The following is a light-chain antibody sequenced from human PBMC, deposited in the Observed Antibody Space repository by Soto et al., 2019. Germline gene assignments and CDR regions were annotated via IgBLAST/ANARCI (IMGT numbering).Light chain of an antibody. V-gene: IGKV1-39*01. Sequence: IHMTQSPSSLSASVLYRVTITFLSSQSISSYLNWYQQKPGKAPKLLIYAASSLQSGVPSRFSGSGSGTDFTLTISSLQAEDFATYFCQESYTSPAVSFGGGTKVDIK. CDR1: QSISSY. J-gene: IGKJ4*01. CDR3: QESYTSPAVS. CDR2: AAS.